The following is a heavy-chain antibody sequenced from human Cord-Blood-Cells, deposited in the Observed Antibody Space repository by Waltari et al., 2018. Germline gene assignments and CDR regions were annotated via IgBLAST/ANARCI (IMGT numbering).Heavy chain of an antibody. J-gene: IGHJ2*01. Sequence: QVQLQESGPGLVKPSETLSLTCTVSGGSISSYYWSWIRQPAGKGLEWIGRIYTSGSNNYNPCVKGRGSMSVVTSKNQFSLKLSFVTAADAAVYYCARDPSSSSWYWYFDLWGRGTLVTVSS. CDR1: GGSISSYY. D-gene: IGHD6-13*01. CDR3: ARDPSSSSWYWYFDL. V-gene: IGHV4-4*07. CDR2: IYTSGSN.